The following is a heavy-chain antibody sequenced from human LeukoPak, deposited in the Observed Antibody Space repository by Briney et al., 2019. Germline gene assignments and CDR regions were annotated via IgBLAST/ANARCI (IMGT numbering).Heavy chain of an antibody. CDR3: ANEAWRGAVGPIDY. CDR1: GFTFSNYA. D-gene: IGHD1-26*01. Sequence: GGSLRLSCAASGFTFSNYAMSWVRQAPGKGLEWVSAISGSVGSTYYTDSVKGRFTISRDNSKNTLYLQMNSLRAEDTAVYYCANEAWRGAVGPIDYWGQGTLVTVSS. V-gene: IGHV3-23*01. CDR2: ISGSVGST. J-gene: IGHJ4*02.